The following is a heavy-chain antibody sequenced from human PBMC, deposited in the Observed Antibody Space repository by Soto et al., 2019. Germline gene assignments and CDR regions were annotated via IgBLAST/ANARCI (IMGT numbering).Heavy chain of an antibody. J-gene: IGHJ4*02. CDR1: GGSISSGDCY. CDR2: IYYSGST. D-gene: IGHD4-17*01. CDR3: ARVPTTVKSFEYFDY. Sequence: PSETLCVTWIVAGGSISSGDCYWSWISQPPGKGLEWIGYIYYSGSTYYNPSLKSRVTISVDTPKNQFSLKLSSVTAADTAVYYCARVPTTVKSFEYFDYWGQGTLVTVSS. V-gene: IGHV4-30-4*01.